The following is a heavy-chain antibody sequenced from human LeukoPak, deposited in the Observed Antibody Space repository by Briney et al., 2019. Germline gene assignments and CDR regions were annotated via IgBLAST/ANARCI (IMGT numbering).Heavy chain of an antibody. CDR2: IYYSGST. D-gene: IGHD3-9*01. V-gene: IGHV4-59*06. Sequence: SETLSLTCTVSGGSISSYYWSWIRQHPGKGLEWIGYIYYSGSTYYNPSLKCRVTISVDTSKNQFSLKLSSVTAADTAVYYCARGPYYDILTGYQYYFDYWGQGTLVTVSS. CDR1: GGSISSYY. CDR3: ARGPYYDILTGYQYYFDY. J-gene: IGHJ4*02.